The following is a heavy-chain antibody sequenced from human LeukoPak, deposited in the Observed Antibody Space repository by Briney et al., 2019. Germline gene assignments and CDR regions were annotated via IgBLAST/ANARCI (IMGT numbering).Heavy chain of an antibody. D-gene: IGHD2-15*01. CDR2: ISSMSGRYI. CDR1: GFTFSSYS. J-gene: IGHJ6*03. V-gene: IGHV3-21*01. Sequence: GGTLRLSCEASGFTFSSYSMTWVRQAPGKGLEWVAFISSMSGRYIYYAESLKGRFTISRDNAKNSLYLQMNSLRAEDTAVYYCAAWGYCSGGSCYPGYYYYYYMDVWGKGTTVTVSS. CDR3: AAWGYCSGGSCYPGYYYYYYMDV.